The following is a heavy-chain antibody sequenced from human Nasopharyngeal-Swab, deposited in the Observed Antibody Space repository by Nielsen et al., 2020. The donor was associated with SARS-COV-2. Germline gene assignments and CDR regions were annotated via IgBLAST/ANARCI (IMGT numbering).Heavy chain of an antibody. V-gene: IGHV3-30*03. J-gene: IGHJ4*02. CDR1: GFTFNSFG. Sequence: LTCAASGFTFNSFGMHWVRQAPGKGLEWVAFIAHDASNEYYGDSVKGRFSISRDSSKNTLYLQMDSLRGEDTAVYYCARDAPAHYGAFYWGRGTLVTVSS. CDR3: ARDAPAHYGAFY. CDR2: IAHDASNE. D-gene: IGHD4-17*01.